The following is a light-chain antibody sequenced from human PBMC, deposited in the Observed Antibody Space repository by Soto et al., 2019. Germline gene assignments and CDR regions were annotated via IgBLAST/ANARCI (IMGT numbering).Light chain of an antibody. J-gene: IGLJ7*01. CDR3: CSYAGSSSFRVL. CDR2: DVT. Sequence: QSALTQPRSVSGSPGQSVTISCTGTNSDVGTYNYVSWYQQHPGQAPKLIIYDVTKRPSGVPDRFSGSESGNTSSLIISGLQAADEAEYYCCCCSYAGSSSFRVLFGGGTQLTVL. V-gene: IGLV2-11*01. CDR1: NSDVGTYNY.